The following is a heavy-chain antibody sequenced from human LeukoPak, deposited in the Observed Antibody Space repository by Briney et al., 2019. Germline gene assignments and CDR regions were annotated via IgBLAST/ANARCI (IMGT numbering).Heavy chain of an antibody. CDR1: GDSINSDY. CDR2: IYYSGST. Sequence: SETLSLTCTVSGDSINSDYWNWIRQPPGKGLEWIGFIYYSGSTNYNPSLKSRVTISVDASRNHFSLKLNSVTAADTAIYYCARELRYDNSDSGAFWGQGTVVTVSS. CDR3: ARELRYDNSDSGAF. D-gene: IGHD3-22*01. J-gene: IGHJ3*01. V-gene: IGHV4-59*12.